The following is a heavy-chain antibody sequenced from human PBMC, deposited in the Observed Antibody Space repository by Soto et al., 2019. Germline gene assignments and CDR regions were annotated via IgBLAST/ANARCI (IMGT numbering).Heavy chain of an antibody. J-gene: IGHJ3*02. D-gene: IGHD6-19*01. CDR3: APQGGGWYYPFDI. CDR1: GVSITSSSYY. Sequence: PSETLSLTCTVSGVSITSSSYYWGWIRQPPGKGLEWIGSIYFSGSTYYNPSLKSRVNISVDTSKNQLSLKLSSVTAADAAVYDCAPQGGGWYYPFDIGGQGTMVTASS. V-gene: IGHV4-39*01. CDR2: IYFSGST.